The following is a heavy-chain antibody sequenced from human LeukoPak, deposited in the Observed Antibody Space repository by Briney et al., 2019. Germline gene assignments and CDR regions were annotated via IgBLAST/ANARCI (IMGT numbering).Heavy chain of an antibody. V-gene: IGHV4-59*01. CDR3: ARSTGTTIFIDY. D-gene: IGHD1-26*01. Sequence: SETLSLTCTVSGGSISPYYWSWIRQLPGKGLEWLGYIYYSGNTEYKPSLKSRVAMSVDTSKNQFSLRLSSVTAADTAVYYCARSTGTTIFIDYWGQGTLVTVSS. CDR1: GGSISPYY. J-gene: IGHJ4*02. CDR2: IYYSGNT.